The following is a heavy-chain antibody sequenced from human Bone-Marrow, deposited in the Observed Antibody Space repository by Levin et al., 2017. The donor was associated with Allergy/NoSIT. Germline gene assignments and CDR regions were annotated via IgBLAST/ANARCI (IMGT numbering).Heavy chain of an antibody. V-gene: IGHV1-18*01. Sequence: ASVKVSCRASGYTFTNYAISWVRQAPGQGLEWMGWISSYNGNTTYAQKFHGRVTMTTDTSTNTAYMDLRSLRFDDTAVYYCARDGGLLGPWGQGSLVTVSS. J-gene: IGHJ5*02. CDR2: ISSYNGNT. CDR1: GYTFTNYA. D-gene: IGHD3-16*01. CDR3: ARDGGLLGP.